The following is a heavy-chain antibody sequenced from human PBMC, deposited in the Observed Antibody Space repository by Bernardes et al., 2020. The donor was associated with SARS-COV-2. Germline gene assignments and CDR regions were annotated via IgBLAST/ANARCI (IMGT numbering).Heavy chain of an antibody. CDR2: ISSSSSTI. CDR1: GFTFSNFA. CDR3: ARDSRGLPFDY. V-gene: IGHV3-48*01. Sequence: GGSLRLSCSVSGFTFSNFAMSWVRQAPGKGLEWVAAISSSSSTIHYADSVKGRFTISRDSASNSLFLRMNSLRAEDTAVYYCARDSRGLPFDYWGQGTLVTVSS. J-gene: IGHJ4*02. D-gene: IGHD3-10*01.